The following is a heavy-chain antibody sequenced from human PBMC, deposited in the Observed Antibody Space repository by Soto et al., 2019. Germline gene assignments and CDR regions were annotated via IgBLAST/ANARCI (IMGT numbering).Heavy chain of an antibody. CDR3: ARSRDGYSFYFYYGMDG. Sequence: GGSLRLSCAASGFTFTNYDMHWGRQAPGKGLEWMALILHDGSAEYYADSVKGRFTVSRDNSKNTLYLQMNSLRAEDTAVYYCARSRDGYSFYFYYGMDGWGQGTTVTVSS. CDR2: ILHDGSAE. D-gene: IGHD4-4*01. V-gene: IGHV3-30*03. CDR1: GFTFTNYD. J-gene: IGHJ6*02.